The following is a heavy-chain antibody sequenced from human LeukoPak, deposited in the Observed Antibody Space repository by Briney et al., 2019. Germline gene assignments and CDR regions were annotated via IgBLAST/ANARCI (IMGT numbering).Heavy chain of an antibody. CDR2: MKPSGGST. CDR3: AREGDSSFYFDY. Sequence: ASVKVSCKASGDTFTRDYIHWVRQAPGQGLEWMGVMKPSGGSTIYAQRLQGRVTMTRDTSTNTVYMELSSLRSEDTAVCYCAREGDSSFYFDYWGQGTLVTVAS. CDR1: GDTFTRDY. D-gene: IGHD2-21*02. V-gene: IGHV1-46*04. J-gene: IGHJ4*02.